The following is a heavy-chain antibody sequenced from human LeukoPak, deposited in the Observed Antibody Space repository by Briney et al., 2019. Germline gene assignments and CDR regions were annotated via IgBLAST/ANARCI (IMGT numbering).Heavy chain of an antibody. CDR1: GGSISSGSYY. Sequence: TLSLTCTASGGSISSGSYYWSWIRQPAGKGLEWIGRIYTSGSTNYNPSLKSRVTISVDTSKNQFSLKLSSVTAADTAVYYCASPYDSNAFDIWGQGTMVTVSS. V-gene: IGHV4-61*02. CDR3: ASPYDSNAFDI. D-gene: IGHD3-22*01. CDR2: IYTSGST. J-gene: IGHJ3*02.